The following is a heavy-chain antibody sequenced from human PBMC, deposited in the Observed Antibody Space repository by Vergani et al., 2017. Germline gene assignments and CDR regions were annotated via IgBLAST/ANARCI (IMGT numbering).Heavy chain of an antibody. CDR3: ATPNRRGGSSSAEDGFDI. J-gene: IGHJ3*02. D-gene: IGHD6-6*01. CDR1: GYSFTSYW. Sequence: EVQLVQSGAEVKKPGESLKISCKGSGYSFTSYWIGWVRPMPGKGLEWMGIIYPGDSDTRYSPSFQGQVTFSADKSISTAYLQWSSLKASDTAMYYCATPNRRGGSSSAEDGFDIWGQGTMVTVSS. CDR2: IYPGDSDT. V-gene: IGHV5-51*03.